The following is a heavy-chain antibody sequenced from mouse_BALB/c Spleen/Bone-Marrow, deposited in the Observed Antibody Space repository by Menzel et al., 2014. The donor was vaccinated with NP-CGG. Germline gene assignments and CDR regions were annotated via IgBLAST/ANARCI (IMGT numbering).Heavy chain of an antibody. CDR1: GYTFSSYW. CDR3: ARRGLRRGYYFDY. CDR2: ILPGSGST. Sequence: LEESGAELMKPGASVKISCKATGYTFSSYWIEWVKQRPGHGLEWIGEILPGSGSTNYNEKFKGKATFTADTSSNTAYTQLSSLTSEDSAVYYCARRGLRRGYYFDYWGQGTTLTVSS. V-gene: IGHV1-9*01. D-gene: IGHD2-4*01. J-gene: IGHJ2*01.